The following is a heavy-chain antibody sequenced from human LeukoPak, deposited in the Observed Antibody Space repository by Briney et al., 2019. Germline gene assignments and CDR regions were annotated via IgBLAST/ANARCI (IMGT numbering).Heavy chain of an antibody. D-gene: IGHD6-19*01. J-gene: IGHJ4*02. Sequence: PGGSLRLSCAASGFTFIDYNMNWIRQAPGKGLEWLSYISSRGDIKDYADSIKGRFTISRDNAKNSLYLQMNSLKTEDTAVYYCTRVDSSGWYSIDYWGQGTLVTVSS. CDR2: ISSRGDIK. CDR3: TRVDSSGWYSIDY. V-gene: IGHV3-11*01. CDR1: GFTFIDYN.